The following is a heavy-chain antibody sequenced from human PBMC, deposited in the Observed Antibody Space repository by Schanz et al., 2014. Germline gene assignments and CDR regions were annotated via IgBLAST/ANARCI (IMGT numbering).Heavy chain of an antibody. CDR2: ISGSGGST. CDR3: AKDPSHGDYDYYFDY. J-gene: IGHJ4*02. D-gene: IGHD3-22*01. CDR1: GFTVSSDH. Sequence: EVQLLESGGGLVQPGGSLGLSCVVSGFTVSSDHMSWVRQAPGKGLEWVSGISGSGGSTYYADSVKGRFTISRDNSKNTLYLQMNSLRAEDTAVYYCAKDPSHGDYDYYFDYWGQGTLVTVSS. V-gene: IGHV3-23*01.